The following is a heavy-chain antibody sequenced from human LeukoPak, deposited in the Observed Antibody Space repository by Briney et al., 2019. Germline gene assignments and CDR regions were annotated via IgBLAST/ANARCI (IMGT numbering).Heavy chain of an antibody. V-gene: IGHV1-2*02. D-gene: IGHD3-3*01. Sequence: ASVKVSCKASGYTFTGYYMHWVRQAPGQGLEWMGWINPNSGGTNYAQKFQGRVTMTRDTSISTAYMELSRLRSDDTAVYYCARAATAIDIWSGERYFQHWGQGTLVTVSS. CDR1: GYTFTGYY. J-gene: IGHJ1*01. CDR2: INPNSGGT. CDR3: ARAATAIDIWSGERYFQH.